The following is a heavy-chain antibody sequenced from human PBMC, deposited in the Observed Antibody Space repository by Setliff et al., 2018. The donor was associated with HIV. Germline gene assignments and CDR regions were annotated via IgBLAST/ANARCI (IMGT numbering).Heavy chain of an antibody. J-gene: IGHJ4*02. D-gene: IGHD1-1*01. V-gene: IGHV4-34*01. CDR1: GGSFSNYY. CDR3: AKNDFGGRWD. CDR2: INQNGRT. Sequence: KTSETLSLTCAIYGGSFSNYYWSWIRHTPGRGLEWIAEINQNGRTNYNPALKSRVLVSLDTSKNQCSLHLVSVTAADTAVYFCAKNDFGGRWDWGQGTLVTVSS.